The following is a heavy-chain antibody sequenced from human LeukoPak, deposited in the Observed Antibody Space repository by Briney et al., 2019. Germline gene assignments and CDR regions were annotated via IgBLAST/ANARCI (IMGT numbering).Heavy chain of an antibody. J-gene: IGHJ5*02. CDR3: ARSQGYCSGGSCQGNNWFDP. CDR1: GYTFTGYY. Sequence: ASVKVSCKASGYTFTGYYMHWVRQAPGQGLERMGWINPNSGGTNYAQKFQGRVTMTRDTSISTAYMELSRLRSDDTAVYYCARSQGYCSGGSCQGNNWFDPWGQGTLVTVSS. CDR2: INPNSGGT. V-gene: IGHV1-2*02. D-gene: IGHD2-15*01.